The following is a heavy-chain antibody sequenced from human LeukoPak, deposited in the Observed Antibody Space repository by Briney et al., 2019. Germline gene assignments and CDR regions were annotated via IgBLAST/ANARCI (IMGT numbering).Heavy chain of an antibody. CDR2: ISPYNENT. J-gene: IGHJ5*02. V-gene: IGHV1-18*01. CDR3: ARETGSGWLFDP. CDR1: GYTFTSSD. Sequence: ASVKVSCKASGYTFTSSDVSWVRQAPGQGLEWMGWISPYNENTNYAQKFQGRVTMTRDTSTSTVYMELSSLRSEDTAVYYCARETGSGWLFDPWGQGTLVTVSS. D-gene: IGHD6-19*01.